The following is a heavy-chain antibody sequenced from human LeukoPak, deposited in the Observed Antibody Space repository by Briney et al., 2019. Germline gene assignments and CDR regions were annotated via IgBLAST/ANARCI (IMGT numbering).Heavy chain of an antibody. D-gene: IGHD3-10*02. CDR3: AREARGPNVRPPKYYFDY. CDR2: INHSGST. Sequence: PSETLSLTCAVYGGSLSGYYWSWIRQPPGKGLEWIGEINHSGSTNYNPSLKSRVTISVDTSKNQFSLKLSSVTAADTAVYYCAREARGPNVRPPKYYFDYWGQGTLVTVSS. CDR1: GGSLSGYY. J-gene: IGHJ4*02. V-gene: IGHV4-34*01.